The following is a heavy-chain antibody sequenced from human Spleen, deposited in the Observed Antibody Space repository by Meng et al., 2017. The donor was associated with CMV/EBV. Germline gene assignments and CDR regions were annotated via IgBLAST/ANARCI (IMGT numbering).Heavy chain of an antibody. CDR3: AKDPGIFGVATE. Sequence: GESLKISCAASGFTFSSYWMHWVRQAPGKGLVWVSRINSDGSSTSYADSVKGRFRVSRDNSKNTVYLQMNNLRAEDTAVYYCAKDPGIFGVATEGGQGTLVTVSS. CDR1: GFTFSSYW. J-gene: IGHJ4*02. V-gene: IGHV3-74*01. CDR2: INSDGSST. D-gene: IGHD3-3*01.